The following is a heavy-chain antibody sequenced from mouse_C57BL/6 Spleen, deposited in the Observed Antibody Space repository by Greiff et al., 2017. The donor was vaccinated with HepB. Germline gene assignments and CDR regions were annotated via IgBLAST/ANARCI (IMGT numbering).Heavy chain of an antibody. CDR2: ISDGGSYT. CDR1: GFTFSSYA. V-gene: IGHV5-4*01. D-gene: IGHD2-4*01. J-gene: IGHJ4*01. Sequence: EVHLVESGGGLVKPGGSLKLSCAASGFTFSSYAMSWVRQTPEKRLEWVATISDGGSYTYYPDNVKGRFTISRDNAKNNLYLQMSHLKSEDTAMYYCARGRGLRPYYYAMDYWGQGTSVTVSS. CDR3: ARGRGLRPYYYAMDY.